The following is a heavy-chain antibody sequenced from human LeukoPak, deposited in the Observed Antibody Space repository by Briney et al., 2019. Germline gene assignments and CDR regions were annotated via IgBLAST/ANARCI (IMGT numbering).Heavy chain of an antibody. V-gene: IGHV4-30-4*01. Sequence: PSETLSLTCTVSGGSISSGDYYWSWLRRPPGKGLEWIGYIYYSGSTYYNPSLKSRVTISVDTSKNQFSLKLSSVTAADTAVYYCARGDYGSGSPLDYWGQGTLVTVSS. J-gene: IGHJ4*02. CDR2: IYYSGST. CDR1: GGSISSGDYY. D-gene: IGHD3-10*01. CDR3: ARGDYGSGSPLDY.